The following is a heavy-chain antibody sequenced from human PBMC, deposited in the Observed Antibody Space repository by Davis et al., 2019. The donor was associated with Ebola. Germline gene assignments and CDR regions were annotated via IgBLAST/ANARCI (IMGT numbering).Heavy chain of an antibody. CDR2: VSSSGDT. V-gene: IGHV4-28*01. CDR3: ARMYGKSGYDAGFDS. D-gene: IGHD5-12*01. Sequence: MPSETLSLTCVVSGYSITSNRWWGWIRQPPGKGLEWIGYVSSSGDTRYNPSLKSRIAMSVDTSNNQFSLKLSSVTAVDTAMYYCARMYGKSGYDAGFDSWGQGTLATVSS. CDR1: GYSITSNRW. J-gene: IGHJ4*02.